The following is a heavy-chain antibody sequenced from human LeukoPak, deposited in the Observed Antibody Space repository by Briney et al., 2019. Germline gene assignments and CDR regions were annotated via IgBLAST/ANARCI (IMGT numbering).Heavy chain of an antibody. CDR1: GYTFTSYG. D-gene: IGHD3-10*01. Sequence: ASVKVSCKASGYTFTSYGISWVRQAPGQGLEEMGWISSYNGNTNYAQKLQGRATITTDTSTSAADMELRSLRSDDTAVYYCARHTLYGSGSYYVYYFDYWGQGTLVTVSS. CDR2: ISSYNGNT. J-gene: IGHJ4*02. CDR3: ARHTLYGSGSYYVYYFDY. V-gene: IGHV1-18*01.